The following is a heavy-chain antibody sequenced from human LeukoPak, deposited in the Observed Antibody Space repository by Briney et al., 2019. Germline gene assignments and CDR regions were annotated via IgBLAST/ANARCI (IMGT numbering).Heavy chain of an antibody. CDR2: ISPSGGAI. Sequence: PGGSLRLSCAASGFTFSDYYMSWIRQAPGKGLEWLAFISPSGGAIYYADSVKGRFTISRDNAKNSLYLQMNSLKAEDTAVYYCARGLFVAGSFFDSWGQGTRVTVSS. J-gene: IGHJ4*02. D-gene: IGHD1-26*01. CDR1: GFTFSDYY. CDR3: ARGLFVAGSFFDS. V-gene: IGHV3-11*04.